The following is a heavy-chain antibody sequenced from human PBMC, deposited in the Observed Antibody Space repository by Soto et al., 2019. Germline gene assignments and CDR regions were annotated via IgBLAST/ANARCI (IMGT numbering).Heavy chain of an antibody. Sequence: GGSLRLSCAASGFTFSSYGMHWVRQAPGKGLEWVAVISYDGSNKYYADSVKGRFTISRDNSKNTLYLQMNSLRAEDTAVCYCAKGTYYYDSSGYSNFDYWGQGTLVTVSS. V-gene: IGHV3-30*18. D-gene: IGHD3-22*01. CDR2: ISYDGSNK. CDR1: GFTFSSYG. CDR3: AKGTYYYDSSGYSNFDY. J-gene: IGHJ4*02.